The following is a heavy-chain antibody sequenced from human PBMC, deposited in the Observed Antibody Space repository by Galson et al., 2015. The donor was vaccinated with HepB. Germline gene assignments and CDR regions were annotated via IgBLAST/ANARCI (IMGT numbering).Heavy chain of an antibody. V-gene: IGHV3-21*01. Sequence: SLRLSCAASGFTFSSYSMNWVRQAPGKGLEWVSSISSSSYIYYADSVKGRFTISRDNAKNSLYLQMNSLRAEDTAVYYCARDSSGYYSDYWGQGTLVTVSS. CDR3: ARDSSGYYSDY. CDR2: ISSSSYI. J-gene: IGHJ4*02. D-gene: IGHD3-22*01. CDR1: GFTFSSYS.